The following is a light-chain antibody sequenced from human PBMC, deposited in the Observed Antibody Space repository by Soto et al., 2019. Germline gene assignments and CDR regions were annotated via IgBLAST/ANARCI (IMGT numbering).Light chain of an antibody. CDR3: QQCSSYST. Sequence: DIQMTQSPSTLSASVGDRVTITCRASQSIDNWLAWYQQKPGKAPKLLIYAASTLETGVPSRFSGSGSGTEFALTIKSLQPDDFATYYFQQCSSYSTFGQGTKVEIK. CDR1: QSIDNW. CDR2: AAS. V-gene: IGKV1-5*01. J-gene: IGKJ1*01.